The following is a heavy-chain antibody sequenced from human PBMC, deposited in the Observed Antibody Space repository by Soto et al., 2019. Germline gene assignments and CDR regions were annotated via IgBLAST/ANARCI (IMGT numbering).Heavy chain of an antibody. Sequence: AETLTRSYAASGFHLLSHFGSLIRTAPGKGLEWLATIKTDASEKKYVDSVKGRFTVFRDNAKNSLYLQLTSLKPDDTAVYYCAREVVEGSSLWFDPWGQGTLVNVS. CDR2: IKTDASEK. CDR3: AREVVEGSSLWFDP. J-gene: IGHJ5*02. V-gene: IGHV3-7*03. CDR1: GFHLLSHF. D-gene: IGHD2-15*01.